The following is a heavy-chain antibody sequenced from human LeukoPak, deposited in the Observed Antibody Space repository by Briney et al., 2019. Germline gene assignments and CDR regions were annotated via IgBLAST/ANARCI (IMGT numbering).Heavy chain of an antibody. Sequence: GGSLRLSCAASGFTVSSNYMSWVRQAPGKGLEWVSSISSSSSYIYYADSVKGRFTISRDNAKNSLYLQMNSLRAEDTAEYYCARDPPAIAVAAPRFDPWGQGTLVTVSS. D-gene: IGHD6-19*01. J-gene: IGHJ5*02. CDR1: GFTVSSNY. V-gene: IGHV3-21*01. CDR2: ISSSSSYI. CDR3: ARDPPAIAVAAPRFDP.